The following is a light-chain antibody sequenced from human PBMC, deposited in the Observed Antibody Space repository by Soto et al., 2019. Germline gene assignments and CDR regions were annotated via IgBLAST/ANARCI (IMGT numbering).Light chain of an antibody. V-gene: IGKV1-5*03. CDR2: KAS. Sequence: DIQMTQSPSTLSASVGDRVTISCRASQSISSWLAWYQQKPGKAPNLLIYKASSLQSGVPPRFSGSGSGTEFTLTISSLQPDDFATYCCQNYNTYSLTFGQGTKVEIK. CDR3: QNYNTYSLT. CDR1: QSISSW. J-gene: IGKJ1*01.